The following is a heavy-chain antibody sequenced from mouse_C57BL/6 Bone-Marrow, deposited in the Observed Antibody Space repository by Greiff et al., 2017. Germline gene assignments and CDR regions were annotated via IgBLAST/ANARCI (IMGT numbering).Heavy chain of an antibody. CDR2: IHPNSGST. D-gene: IGHD2-1*01. J-gene: IGHJ4*01. V-gene: IGHV1-64*01. CDR1: GYTFTSYW. CDR3: ARNPHYYGYAMDY. Sequence: QVQLKESGAELVKPGASVKLSCKASGYTFTSYWMHWVKQRPGQGLEWIGMIHPNSGSTNYNEKFKSKATLTVDKSSSTAYMQLSSLTSEDSAVYYCARNPHYYGYAMDYWGQGTSVTVSS.